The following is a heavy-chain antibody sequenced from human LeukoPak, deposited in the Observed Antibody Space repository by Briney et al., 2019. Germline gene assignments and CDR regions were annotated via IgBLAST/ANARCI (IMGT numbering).Heavy chain of an antibody. J-gene: IGHJ4*02. Sequence: GGSLRLSCAASGFTVSGNYMIWVRQAPGKGLEWVGVILYDGSMKYYGDSVKGRFTISRDNSNNMLYLQMNNLRPEDTAVYFCARDIRGPTGFDSSGRDTLDYWGQGTLVTVSS. D-gene: IGHD3-22*01. V-gene: IGHV3-30*03. CDR3: ARDIRGPTGFDSSGRDTLDY. CDR1: GFTVSGNY. CDR2: ILYDGSMK.